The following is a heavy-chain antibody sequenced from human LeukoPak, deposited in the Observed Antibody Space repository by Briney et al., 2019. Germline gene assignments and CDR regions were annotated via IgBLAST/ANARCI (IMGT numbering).Heavy chain of an antibody. D-gene: IGHD1-7*01. Sequence: GGSLRLSCAASGFTFSSYGMHWVRQAPGKGLVWVSHVNNDGSGTTYADSVKGRFTISRDNAKNTVDLQMNSLRAEDTAVYYCARGGWGTAIDYLGQGTLVTVSS. V-gene: IGHV3-74*01. CDR1: GFTFSSYG. CDR3: ARGGWGTAIDY. CDR2: VNNDGSGT. J-gene: IGHJ4*02.